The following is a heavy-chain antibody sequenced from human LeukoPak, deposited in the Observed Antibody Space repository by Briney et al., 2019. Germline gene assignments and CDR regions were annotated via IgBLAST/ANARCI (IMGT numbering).Heavy chain of an antibody. D-gene: IGHD2-21*02. CDR1: GFTFSSYW. CDR3: AVTPPYYYYGMDV. V-gene: IGHV3-7*01. J-gene: IGHJ6*02. Sequence: GGSLRPSCAASGFTFSSYWMSWVRQAPGKGLEWVANIKQDGSEKYYVDSVKGRFTISRDNAKNSLYLQMNSLRAEDTAVYYCAVTPPYYYYGMDVWGQGTTVTVSS. CDR2: IKQDGSEK.